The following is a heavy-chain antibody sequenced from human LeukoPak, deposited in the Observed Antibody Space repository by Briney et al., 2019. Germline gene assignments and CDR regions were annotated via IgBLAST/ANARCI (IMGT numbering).Heavy chain of an antibody. CDR2: INAVSDT. D-gene: IGHD6-13*01. V-gene: IGHV1-3*01. CDR1: GYTFTAYA. Sequence: ASVKVSCKASGYTFTAYAIHWVRQAPGQSLQWMGWINAVSDTKYSQKFQGRVTITRDTSANTAYMELRSLRSDDTAVYYCAREHSTSWSDFDYWGQGTLVTVSS. CDR3: AREHSTSWSDFDY. J-gene: IGHJ4*02.